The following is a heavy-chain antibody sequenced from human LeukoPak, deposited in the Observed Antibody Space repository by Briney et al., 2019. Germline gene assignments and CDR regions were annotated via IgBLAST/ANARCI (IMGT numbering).Heavy chain of an antibody. CDR1: GFTFSSYG. D-gene: IGHD3-10*01. CDR3: AKDARGLVRGGIYFDF. Sequence: GGSLRLSCAASGFTFSSYGMHWVRQAPGKGLEWVAVISYDGSNKYYADSVKGRFTISRDNSKNTLYLQMNSLRAEDTALYYCAKDARGLVRGGIYFDFWGQGSLVTVSS. V-gene: IGHV3-30*18. CDR2: ISYDGSNK. J-gene: IGHJ4*02.